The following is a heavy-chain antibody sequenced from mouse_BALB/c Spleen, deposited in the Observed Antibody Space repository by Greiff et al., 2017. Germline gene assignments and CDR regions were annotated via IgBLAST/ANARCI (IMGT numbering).Heavy chain of an antibody. D-gene: IGHD1-1*01. CDR2: ILPGSGST. J-gene: IGHJ2*01. CDR3: ARREDYYGSSVLDY. Sequence: QVQLQQSGAELMKPGASVKISCKATGYTFSSYWIEWVKQRPGHGLEWIGEILPGSGSTNYNEKFKGKATFTADTSSNTAYMQLSSLTSEDSAVYYCARREDYYGSSVLDYWGQGTTLTVSS. CDR1: GYTFSSYW. V-gene: IGHV1-9*01.